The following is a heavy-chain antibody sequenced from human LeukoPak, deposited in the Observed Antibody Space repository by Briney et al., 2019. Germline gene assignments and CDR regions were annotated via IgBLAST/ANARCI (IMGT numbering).Heavy chain of an antibody. CDR2: IRSKANSYAT. CDR3: TRSYVDPYYYYYMDV. D-gene: IGHD3-16*01. V-gene: IGHV3-73*01. CDR1: GFTFSGSA. Sequence: GGSLRLSCAASGFTFSGSAMHWVRQASGKGLEWVGRIRSKANSYATAYAASVKGRFTISRDDSKNTAYLQMNSLKTEDAAVYYCTRSYVDPYYYYYMDVWGKGTTVTVSS. J-gene: IGHJ6*03.